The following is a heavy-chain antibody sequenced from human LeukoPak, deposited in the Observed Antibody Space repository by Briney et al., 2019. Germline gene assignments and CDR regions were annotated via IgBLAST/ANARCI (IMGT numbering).Heavy chain of an antibody. CDR2: IKQDGSEK. V-gene: IGHV3-7*01. Sequence: VANIKQDGSEKYYVDSVKGRFTISRDNAKNSLYLQMNSLRAEDTAVYYCARIYSSGWYRDYWGQGTLVTVSS. J-gene: IGHJ4*02. CDR3: ARIYSSGWYRDY. D-gene: IGHD6-19*01.